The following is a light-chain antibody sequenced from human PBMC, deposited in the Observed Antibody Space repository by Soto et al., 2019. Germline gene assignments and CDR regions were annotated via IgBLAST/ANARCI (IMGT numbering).Light chain of an antibody. CDR2: GAS. Sequence: EIVLTQSPATLSLSPGERATLSCRASQTVSSSLAWYQQKPGQAPRLLIYGASNRATGIPARFSGSGSGADFTLTISSLEPEDFALYYCQQHINWPLTFGGGTKVDIK. CDR1: QTVSSS. V-gene: IGKV3-11*01. J-gene: IGKJ4*01. CDR3: QQHINWPLT.